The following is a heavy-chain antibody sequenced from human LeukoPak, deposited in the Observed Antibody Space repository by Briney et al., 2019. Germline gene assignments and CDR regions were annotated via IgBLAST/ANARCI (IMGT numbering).Heavy chain of an antibody. D-gene: IGHD3-16*01. J-gene: IGHJ4*02. CDR3: AKSGYDYVWGSYFADY. Sequence: PGGSLRLSCAASGFTFSSYAMSWVRQAPGKGLEWVSAISGSGGSTYYADSVKGRFTISRDNSKNTLYLQMNGLRAEDTAVYYCAKSGYDYVWGSYFADYWGQGTLVTVSS. CDR1: GFTFSSYA. CDR2: ISGSGGST. V-gene: IGHV3-23*01.